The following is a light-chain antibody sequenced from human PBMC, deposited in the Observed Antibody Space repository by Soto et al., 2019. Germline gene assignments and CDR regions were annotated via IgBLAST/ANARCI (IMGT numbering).Light chain of an antibody. CDR2: DAS. V-gene: IGKV3-11*01. CDR1: QSIRST. Sequence: ETVMTQSPATLSVSPGERATLSCRASQSIRSTLAWFQQKPGQAPRLLIYDASTRATGIPARFSGSGSGTDFTLTINSLAPEDFAIYYCHQRSNWPRITFGQGTRLEIK. J-gene: IGKJ5*01. CDR3: HQRSNWPRIT.